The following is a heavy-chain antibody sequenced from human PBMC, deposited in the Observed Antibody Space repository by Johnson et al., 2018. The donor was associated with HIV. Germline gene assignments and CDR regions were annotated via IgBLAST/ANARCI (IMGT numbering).Heavy chain of an antibody. CDR3: VNTYSGSWYDAFDI. D-gene: IGHD6-13*01. Sequence: VQLVETGGGFIQPGGSLRLSCAASGFTFSSQVMNWVRQAPGKGLEWVSGISGSGGNTYYADSVKGRSTIPRDNSKNTLYFQTNSLRAEDTAVYYCVNTYSGSWYDAFDIWGQGTMVTVSS. CDR2: ISGSGGNT. J-gene: IGHJ3*02. V-gene: IGHV3-23*04. CDR1: GFTFSSQV.